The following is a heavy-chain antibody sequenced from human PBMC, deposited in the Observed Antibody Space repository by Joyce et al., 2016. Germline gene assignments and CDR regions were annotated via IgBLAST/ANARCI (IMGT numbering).Heavy chain of an antibody. CDR1: GYSFTKFW. J-gene: IGHJ4*02. CDR2: INPADSDT. V-gene: IGHV5-51*01. D-gene: IGHD6-19*01. Sequence: EVQLVQSGAEVKKPGESLRISCTASGYSFTKFWIGWVRQMPGKGLEWMGRINPADSDTRYSPSFQGQVTFSANKSITTAYLQWSGLKASDTALYFCARRSVEVALWFFDHWGQGTLVTVSS. CDR3: ARRSVEVALWFFDH.